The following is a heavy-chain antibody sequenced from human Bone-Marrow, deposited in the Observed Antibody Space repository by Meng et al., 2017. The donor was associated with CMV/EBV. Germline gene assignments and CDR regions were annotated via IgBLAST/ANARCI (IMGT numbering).Heavy chain of an antibody. CDR2: IYYSGST. Sequence: GSLRLSCTVSAGSISSGGYYWSWIRQPPGKGLEWIGYIYYSGSTNYNPSLKSRVTISVDTSKSQFSLKLSSVTAADTAVYYCARLRTTVTGYFDYWGQGTLVTVSS. J-gene: IGHJ4*02. CDR1: AGSISSGGYY. D-gene: IGHD4-11*01. V-gene: IGHV4-61*08. CDR3: ARLRTTVTGYFDY.